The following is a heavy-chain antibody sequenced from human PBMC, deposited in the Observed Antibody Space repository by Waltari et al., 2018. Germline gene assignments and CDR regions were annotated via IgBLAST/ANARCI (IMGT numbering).Heavy chain of an antibody. CDR2: IYYSGIT. V-gene: IGHV4-39*07. J-gene: IGHJ3*02. D-gene: IGHD3-10*01. CDR1: GGSISSSSYY. Sequence: QLQLQESGPGLVKPSETLSLTCTVSGGSISSSSYYWGWIRQPPGKGLEWIGSIYYSGITYYHPSLKSRVTISVDTSKNQFSLTLSSVTAADTAVYYCASLPLILHAFDIWGQGTMVTVSS. CDR3: ASLPLILHAFDI.